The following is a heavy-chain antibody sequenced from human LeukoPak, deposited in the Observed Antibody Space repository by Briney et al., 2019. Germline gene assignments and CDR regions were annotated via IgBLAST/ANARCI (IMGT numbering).Heavy chain of an antibody. CDR1: GYTFTSYG. CDR2: IIPIFGTA. CDR3: ARDYVVAAKEFWFNP. D-gene: IGHD2-15*01. Sequence: SVKVSCKASGYTFTSYGISWVRPAPGQGLEWMGGIIPIFGTANYAQKFQGRVTITADESTSTAYMELSSLRSEDTAVYYCARDYVVAAKEFWFNPWGQGTLVTVSS. V-gene: IGHV1-69*13. J-gene: IGHJ5*02.